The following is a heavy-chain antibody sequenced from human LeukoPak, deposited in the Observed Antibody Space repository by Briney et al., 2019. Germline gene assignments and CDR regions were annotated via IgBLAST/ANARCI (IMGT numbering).Heavy chain of an antibody. CDR3: ARDEGVDLYCSGGSCYSTSNWFDP. CDR1: GGTFSSYA. J-gene: IGHJ5*02. V-gene: IGHV1-18*01. CDR2: ISAYNSNT. Sequence: ASVKVSCKASGGTFSSYAISWVRQAPGQGLEWMGWISAYNSNTNYAQKLHGRVTMTTDTSTSTAYVELRSLRSDDTAVYYCARDEGVDLYCSGGSCYSTSNWFDPWGQGTLVTVSS. D-gene: IGHD2-15*01.